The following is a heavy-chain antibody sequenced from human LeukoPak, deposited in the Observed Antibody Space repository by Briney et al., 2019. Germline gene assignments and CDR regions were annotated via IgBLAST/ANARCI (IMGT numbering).Heavy chain of an antibody. Sequence: PGGSLRLSCAASGFTSSSYGMHWVRQAPGKGLEWVAVIWYDGSNKYYADSVKGRFAISRDNSKNTLYLQMNSLRAEDTAVYYCARVSGPGMNEYFHLWGQGTLVTVSS. CDR2: IWYDGSNK. CDR3: ARVSGPGMNEYFHL. D-gene: IGHD3-10*01. V-gene: IGHV3-33*01. J-gene: IGHJ1*01. CDR1: GFTSSSYG.